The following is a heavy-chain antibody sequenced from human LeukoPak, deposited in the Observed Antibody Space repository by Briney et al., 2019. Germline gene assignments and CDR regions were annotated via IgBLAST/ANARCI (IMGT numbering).Heavy chain of an antibody. CDR2: ISAGGTTT. D-gene: IGHD6-13*01. CDR1: GFTFSSSA. Sequence: GGSLRLSCAASGFTFSSSAMGWVRQAPGKRLEWVSAISAGGTTTYYADSVKGRFTISRDYSRSTLYLQMNSLRADDTALYYCAKDASLPGTWNWFDPWGQGTLVTVSS. J-gene: IGHJ5*02. CDR3: AKDASLPGTWNWFDP. V-gene: IGHV3-23*01.